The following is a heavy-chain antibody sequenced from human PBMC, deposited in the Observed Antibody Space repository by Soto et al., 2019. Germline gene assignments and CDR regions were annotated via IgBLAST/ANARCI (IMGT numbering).Heavy chain of an antibody. V-gene: IGHV4-30-4*01. CDR3: ARAYRSPANTDY. D-gene: IGHD6-19*01. Sequence: QVQLQESGPGLVKPSQTLSLTCTVSGGSISRGDYYWSWIRQPPGQGLEWVGYIYYSGSTYYNPYPQSRHTIAVDTSKSQFSLTLSSVTAPDTAVYSCARAYRSPANTDYWGQGTLVTVSS. CDR2: IYYSGST. CDR1: GGSISRGDYY. J-gene: IGHJ4*02.